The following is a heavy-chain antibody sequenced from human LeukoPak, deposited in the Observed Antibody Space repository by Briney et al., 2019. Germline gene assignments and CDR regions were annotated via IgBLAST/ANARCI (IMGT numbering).Heavy chain of an antibody. CDR3: TTDPSDYDYVWGSYRPFDY. V-gene: IGHV3-15*01. Sequence: GGSLRLSCAASGFTFSNAWMSWVRQAPGKGGEWVGRIKSKTDGGTTDYAAPVKGRFTISRDDSKNTLYLQMNSLKTEDTAVYYCTTDPSDYDYVWGSYRPFDYWGQGTLVTVSS. J-gene: IGHJ4*02. CDR1: GFTFSNAW. D-gene: IGHD3-16*02. CDR2: IKSKTDGGTT.